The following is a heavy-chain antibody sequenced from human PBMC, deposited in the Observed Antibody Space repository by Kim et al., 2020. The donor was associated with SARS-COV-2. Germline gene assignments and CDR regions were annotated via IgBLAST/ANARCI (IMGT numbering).Heavy chain of an antibody. V-gene: IGHV2-5*01. Sequence: SPSLKSRLTITKDTSKNQVVLTMTNMDPVDTATYYCAHRYEVAGTSAFDIWGQGTMVTVSS. J-gene: IGHJ3*02. D-gene: IGHD6-19*01. CDR3: AHRYEVAGTSAFDI.